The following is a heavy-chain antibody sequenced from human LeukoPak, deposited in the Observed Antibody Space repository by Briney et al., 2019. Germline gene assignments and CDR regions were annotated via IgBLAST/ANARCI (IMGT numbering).Heavy chain of an antibody. Sequence: GGSLRLSCAASGFTFSSYAMSWVRQAPGKGLEWVSVISGSGGSTYYADSVKGRFTISRDNSKDAPYLQMSSLRVDDTAVYCCAKPGGFGELLPLDYWGQGTLVTVSS. CDR3: AKPGGFGELLPLDY. D-gene: IGHD3-10*01. CDR1: GFTFSSYA. V-gene: IGHV3-23*01. CDR2: ISGSGGST. J-gene: IGHJ4*02.